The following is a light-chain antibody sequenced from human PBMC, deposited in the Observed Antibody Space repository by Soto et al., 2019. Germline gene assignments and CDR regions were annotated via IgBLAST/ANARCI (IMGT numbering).Light chain of an antibody. CDR3: QQADSFPYT. V-gene: IGKV1-12*01. J-gene: IGKJ2*01. CDR2: AGS. Sequence: DIQMTQSPSSVSASVGDRVTITCRASQDISNRLAWYQQQPGKAPKLLIYAGSNLQNGVPSRFSGGGSGTDFTLTISSLQPEDFATYYCQQADSFPYTFGQGTKVDIK. CDR1: QDISNR.